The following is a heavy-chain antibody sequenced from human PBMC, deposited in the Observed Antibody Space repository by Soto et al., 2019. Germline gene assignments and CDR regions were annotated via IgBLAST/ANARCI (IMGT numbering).Heavy chain of an antibody. J-gene: IGHJ4*02. D-gene: IGHD6-13*01. V-gene: IGHV1-3*05. CDR2: IIAVNGDT. CDR1: GYTLSDYV. CDR3: ARDLLGDASAWYDY. Sequence: QVQLVKSGAEEKKPGASVKVSCKASGYTLSDYVIHWVRQAPGQRLEWMGWIIAVNGDTKYSQRFQGRVIFTRDTSANTADMEVDSLRSEDTAVYYCARDLLGDASAWYDYWGQGTLVTVSS.